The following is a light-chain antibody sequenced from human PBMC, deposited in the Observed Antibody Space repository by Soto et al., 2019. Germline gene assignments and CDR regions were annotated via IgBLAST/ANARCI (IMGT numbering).Light chain of an antibody. CDR1: QGISSY. V-gene: IGKV1-9*01. Sequence: DIQLTQSPSFLSASVGDRVTIACRASQGISSYLAWYQQKPGKAPKLLIYAASTLQSGVPSRFSGSGSGTEFTLTVSSLQPEDFATYYCQHVNSYPRVTFGPGTKVDIK. CDR2: AAS. J-gene: IGKJ3*01. CDR3: QHVNSYPRVT.